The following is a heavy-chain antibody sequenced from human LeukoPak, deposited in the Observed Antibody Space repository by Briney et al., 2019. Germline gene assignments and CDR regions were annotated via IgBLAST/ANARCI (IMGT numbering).Heavy chain of an antibody. CDR2: ISSDGHVE. V-gene: IGHV3-48*03. Sequence: QPGGSLRLSCAASGFSFSSYEMSWVRQAPGKGLEWVSHISSDGHVETYVDSVRGRFTMSRDNAKNFLFLQMNGLRAEDTAVYYCARDTLNGPFVISLDYWGQGALVTVSS. CDR1: GFSFSSYE. CDR3: ARDTLNGPFVISLDY. D-gene: IGHD3-9*01. J-gene: IGHJ4*02.